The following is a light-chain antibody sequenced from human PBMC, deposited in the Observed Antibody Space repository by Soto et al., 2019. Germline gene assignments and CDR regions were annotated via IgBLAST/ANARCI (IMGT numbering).Light chain of an antibody. Sequence: QSVLTQPASMSGSPGQSITISCTGTSXDIGRYNFVSWYQHHPGKAPKLIIYEATKRPSGVSYRFSGSKSDNTASLTISGLQAEDEADYYCTSYTITSPYVFGTGTKVTVL. CDR3: TSYTITSPYV. CDR2: EAT. J-gene: IGLJ1*01. CDR1: SXDIGRYNF. V-gene: IGLV2-14*01.